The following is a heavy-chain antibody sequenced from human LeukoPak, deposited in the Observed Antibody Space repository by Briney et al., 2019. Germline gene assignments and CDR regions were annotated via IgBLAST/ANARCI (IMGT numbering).Heavy chain of an antibody. CDR2: ITSSSSYI. V-gene: IGHV3-21*04. CDR1: GFTFSSYT. CDR3: ARAAMVRGVDYFDS. Sequence: PGGSLRLSCAASGFTFSSYTMNWVRQAPGKGLEWVSSITSSSSYIYYADSVKGRFTISRDNTKNSLYLQMNGLRAEDTAVYYCARAAMVRGVDYFDSWGQGTLVTVSS. D-gene: IGHD3-10*01. J-gene: IGHJ4*02.